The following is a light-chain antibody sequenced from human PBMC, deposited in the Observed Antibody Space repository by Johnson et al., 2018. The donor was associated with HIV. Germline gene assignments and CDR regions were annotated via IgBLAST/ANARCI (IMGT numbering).Light chain of an antibody. CDR3: GTWDSSMKAYV. CDR2: DTI. V-gene: IGLV1-51*01. J-gene: IGLJ1*01. Sequence: QSLLTQPPSVSAAPGQKVTISCSGSSSNIGSHYVSWYQQVPGTAPRLVIYDTIKRHSGIPDRFSGSKSGTSATLGITGLQTGDEADYYCGTWDSSMKAYVFGAATMVAVL. CDR1: SSNIGSHY.